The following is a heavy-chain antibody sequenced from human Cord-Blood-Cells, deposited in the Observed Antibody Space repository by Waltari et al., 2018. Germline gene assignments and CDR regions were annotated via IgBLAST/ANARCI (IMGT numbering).Heavy chain of an antibody. D-gene: IGHD6-13*01. Sequence: QVQLVQSGAEVKKPGASVKVSCKASGYTFTGYYLHWVRQSPGQGLEWMGWINPNSGGTNYAQKFQGRVTKTRDTSISTAYMGLSRLRSDDTAVYYCAFRPSYSSSWYYWGQGTLVTVSS. CDR2: INPNSGGT. CDR1: GYTFTGYY. V-gene: IGHV1-2*02. J-gene: IGHJ4*02. CDR3: AFRPSYSSSWYY.